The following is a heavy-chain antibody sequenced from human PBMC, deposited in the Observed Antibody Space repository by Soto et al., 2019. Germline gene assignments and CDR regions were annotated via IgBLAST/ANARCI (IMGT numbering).Heavy chain of an antibody. CDR3: ARDYYDSSGYPGARYCYYGMDV. CDR1: GFTFSSDS. J-gene: IGHJ6*02. Sequence: PGGSLRLSCAASGFTFSSDSMNWVRQAPGNGLEWVSYISSSSSTIYYADSVKGRFTISRDNAKNSLYLQMNSLRDEDTAVYYCARDYYDSSGYPGARYCYYGMDVWGQGTTVTVSS. D-gene: IGHD3-22*01. CDR2: ISSSSSTI. V-gene: IGHV3-48*02.